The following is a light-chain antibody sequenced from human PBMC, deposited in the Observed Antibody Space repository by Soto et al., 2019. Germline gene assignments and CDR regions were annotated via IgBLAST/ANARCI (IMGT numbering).Light chain of an antibody. CDR1: QSVSRY. CDR3: QQSYGIPPFT. J-gene: IGKJ3*01. V-gene: IGKV1-39*01. CDR2: ATS. Sequence: DIQMTQSPSSLSASLGDSFSRTLLTSQSVSRYVNWYQQKAGTAPKLLIYATSKLQSGVPSRFSGSGSGTDFTLSISSLQPEDVATYYCQQSYGIPPFTFGPGTKVDIK.